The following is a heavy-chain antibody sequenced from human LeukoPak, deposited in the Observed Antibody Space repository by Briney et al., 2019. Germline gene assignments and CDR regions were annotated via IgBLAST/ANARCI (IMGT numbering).Heavy chain of an antibody. Sequence: GGSLRLSCAASGFTFSSYWMHWVRQAPGKGLVWVSRINSDGSSTSYADSVKGRFTISRDNAKNTLYLQMNSLRAEDTAVYYCASDRGIAAGLGYWGQGTLVTVSS. J-gene: IGHJ4*02. V-gene: IGHV3-74*01. CDR1: GFTFSSYW. CDR3: ASDRGIAAGLGY. D-gene: IGHD6-13*01. CDR2: INSDGSST.